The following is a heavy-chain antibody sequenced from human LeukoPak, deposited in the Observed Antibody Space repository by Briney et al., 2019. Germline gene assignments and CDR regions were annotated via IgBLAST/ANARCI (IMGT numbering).Heavy chain of an antibody. CDR3: ARGERVLEWSPDYYYYGMDV. J-gene: IGHJ6*02. CDR2: INHSGST. Sequence: SETLSLTCTVSGGSISCYYWSWIRQPPGKGLEWIGEINHSGSTNYNPSLKSRVTISVDTSKNQFSLKLSSVTAADTAVYYCARGERVLEWSPDYYYYGMDVWGQGTTVTVSS. CDR1: GGSISCYY. D-gene: IGHD3-3*01. V-gene: IGHV4-34*01.